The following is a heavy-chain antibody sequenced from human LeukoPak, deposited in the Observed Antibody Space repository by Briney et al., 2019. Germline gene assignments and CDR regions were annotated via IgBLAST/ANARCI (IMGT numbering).Heavy chain of an antibody. Sequence: PGGSLRLSCEASAFIFSDYEMHWVRQAPGKGLECISYINTFSTAMYYADSVKGRFTISRDNAKNSVFLQMNSLRVDDTALYFCARSVPEPRAGMGPLDYWGQGTPVTVSS. CDR1: AFIFSDYE. D-gene: IGHD1-1*01. CDR3: ARSVPEPRAGMGPLDY. CDR2: INTFSTAM. J-gene: IGHJ4*02. V-gene: IGHV3-48*03.